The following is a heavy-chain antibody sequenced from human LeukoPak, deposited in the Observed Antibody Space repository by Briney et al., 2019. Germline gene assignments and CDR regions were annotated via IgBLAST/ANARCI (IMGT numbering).Heavy chain of an antibody. CDR1: GGTFSSYA. D-gene: IGHD5-18*01. V-gene: IGHV1-69*13. CDR2: ITPIFGTA. Sequence: ASVKVSCKASGGTFSSYAISWVRQAPGQGLEWMGGITPIFGTANYAQKFQGRVTITADESTSTAYMELSSLRSEDTAVYYCARGPAPPWIQLWPYYYYGMDVWGQGTTVTVSS. J-gene: IGHJ6*02. CDR3: ARGPAPPWIQLWPYYYYGMDV.